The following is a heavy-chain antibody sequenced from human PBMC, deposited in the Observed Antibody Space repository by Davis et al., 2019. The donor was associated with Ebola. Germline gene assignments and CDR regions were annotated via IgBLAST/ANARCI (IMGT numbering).Heavy chain of an antibody. CDR3: AREVPTYYYDSSGYYIWYFDL. D-gene: IGHD3-22*01. J-gene: IGHJ2*01. Sequence: GGSLRLSCAASGFTFNNYGMHWVRQAPGKGLEWVAVISSDETYKYYLDSVKGRFTVSRDNAKNSLYLQMNSLRAEDTAVYYRAREVPTYYYDSSGYYIWYFDLWGRGTLVTVSS. V-gene: IGHV3-33*01. CDR1: GFTFNNYG. CDR2: ISSDETYK.